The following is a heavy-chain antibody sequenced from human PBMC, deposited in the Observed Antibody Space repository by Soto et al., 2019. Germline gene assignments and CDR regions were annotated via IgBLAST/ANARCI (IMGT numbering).Heavy chain of an antibody. V-gene: IGHV1-46*03. Sequence: ASVKVSCKASGYTFTSYYMHWVRQAPGQGLEWMGIINPSGGSTSYAQKFQGRVTMTRDTSTSTVYMELSSLRSEDTAVYYCARDGYSYPYYYYMDVWGKGTTVTVSS. J-gene: IGHJ6*03. CDR1: GYTFTSYY. CDR3: ARDGYSYPYYYYMDV. CDR2: INPSGGST. D-gene: IGHD5-18*01.